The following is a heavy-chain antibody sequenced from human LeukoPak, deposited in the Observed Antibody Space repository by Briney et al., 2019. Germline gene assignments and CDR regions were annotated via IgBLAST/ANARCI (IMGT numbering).Heavy chain of an antibody. V-gene: IGHV3-7*01. D-gene: IGHD4/OR15-4a*01. CDR3: ARVSNDYGGPLDY. CDR2: IKQDGSEK. Sequence: GGSLRLSCAASGLTFSSYWMSWVRPAPGKGLEWVANIKQDGSEKYSVDSVKGRFTVSRDNAKNSLCVQMNSLRAEDTAVSYCARVSNDYGGPLDYWGQGTLVTVSS. CDR1: GLTFSSYW. J-gene: IGHJ4*02.